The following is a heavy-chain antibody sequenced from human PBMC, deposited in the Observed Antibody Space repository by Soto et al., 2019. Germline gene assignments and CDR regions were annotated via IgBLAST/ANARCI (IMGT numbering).Heavy chain of an antibody. J-gene: IGHJ4*02. Sequence: PSETLSLTCTVSGGSISSYYWSWIRQPPGKGLEWIGYIYYSGSTNYNPSLKSRVTISVDTSKNQFSLKLSSVTAADTAVYYCARGELCGGDCDSGGFDYWGPAPLVTVPS. V-gene: IGHV4-59*01. CDR2: IYYSGST. D-gene: IGHD2-21*02. CDR1: GGSISSYY. CDR3: ARGELCGGDCDSGGFDY.